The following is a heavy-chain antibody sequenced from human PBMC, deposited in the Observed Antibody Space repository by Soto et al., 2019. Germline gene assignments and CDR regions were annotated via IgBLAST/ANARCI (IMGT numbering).Heavy chain of an antibody. CDR2: ITSSSSTI. J-gene: IGHJ4*02. CDR3: ARDSKTWSGYPIDS. Sequence: GGSLRLSCASSGFTFSSYSMNWVRQAPGKGLEWVSFITSSSSTIYYADSVKGRFTISRDNAKNSLYLQMNSLRDEDTAVYYCARDSKTWSGYPIDSWGQGTLVTVSS. V-gene: IGHV3-48*02. D-gene: IGHD3-3*01. CDR1: GFTFSSYS.